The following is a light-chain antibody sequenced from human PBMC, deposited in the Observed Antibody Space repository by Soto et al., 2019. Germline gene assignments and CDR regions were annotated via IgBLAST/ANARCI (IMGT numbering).Light chain of an antibody. Sequence: DIQMTPSPSSLSASVGDRVTITWQASQDISNYLKWYEQKQGKAHKXLIFDAFSLETGVPSRFSGSGSGTDFTLTISSLQPEDIETYYCQQYENLPITFGQGTRLEIK. CDR1: QDISNY. CDR3: QQYENLPIT. CDR2: DAF. J-gene: IGKJ5*01. V-gene: IGKV1-33*01.